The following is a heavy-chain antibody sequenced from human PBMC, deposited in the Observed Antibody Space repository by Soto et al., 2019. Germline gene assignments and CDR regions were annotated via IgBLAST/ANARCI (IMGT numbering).Heavy chain of an antibody. CDR3: VRDSYSSSLFGDY. J-gene: IGHJ4*02. Sequence: QVQLVESGGGVVQPGRSLRLSCAASGFTFSSYGMHWVRQAPGKGLEWVAVIWYDGSNKYYADSVKGRFTISRDNSKNTLYLQMNSLRAEDTAVYYCVRDSYSSSLFGDYWGQGTLVTVSS. CDR2: IWYDGSNK. CDR1: GFTFSSYG. V-gene: IGHV3-33*01. D-gene: IGHD6-6*01.